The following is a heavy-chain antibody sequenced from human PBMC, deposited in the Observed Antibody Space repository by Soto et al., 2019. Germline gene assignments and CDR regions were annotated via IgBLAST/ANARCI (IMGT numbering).Heavy chain of an antibody. D-gene: IGHD3-3*01. CDR2: ISYTGST. Sequence: QEQLQESGPRLVKPSGTLSLTCSVSGGSISNYHWSWIRQPPGKGLEWIGYISYTGSTTYSPSLKSRVTMLLATSKKQFSLKLSSVTAADTAVYYCARVAADAYWSGYDDYWGQGTLVTVSS. J-gene: IGHJ4*02. V-gene: IGHV4-59*01. CDR3: ARVAADAYWSGYDDY. CDR1: GGSISNYH.